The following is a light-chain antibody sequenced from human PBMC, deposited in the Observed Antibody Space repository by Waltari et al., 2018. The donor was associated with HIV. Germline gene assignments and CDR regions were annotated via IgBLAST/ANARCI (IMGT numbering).Light chain of an antibody. CDR3: QAWDADHAV. CDR1: KLADKV. CDR2: QGS. V-gene: IGLV3-1*01. J-gene: IGLJ2*01. Sequence: ELTQPPSVSVPSGQTASIPCSGEKLADKVPCWYQKKPGQPPILLVYQGSRRPSGIPERFSASKSANTATLTVRGAQPLDEAEYFCQAWDADHAVFGGGTTLTVL.